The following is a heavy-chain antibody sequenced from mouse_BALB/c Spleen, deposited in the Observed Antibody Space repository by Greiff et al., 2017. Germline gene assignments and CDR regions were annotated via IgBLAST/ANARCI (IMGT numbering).Heavy chain of an antibody. CDR2: IYPYNGGT. D-gene: IGHD1-1*01. Sequence: VQLKESGPELVKPGASVKISCKASGYTFTDYNMHWVKQSHGKSLEWIGYIYPYNGGTGYNQKFKSKATLTVDNSSSTAYMELRSLTSEDSAVYYCARLYYYGSRYYYAMDYWGQGTSVTVSS. CDR3: ARLYYYGSRYYYAMDY. CDR1: GYTFTDYN. V-gene: IGHV1S29*02. J-gene: IGHJ4*01.